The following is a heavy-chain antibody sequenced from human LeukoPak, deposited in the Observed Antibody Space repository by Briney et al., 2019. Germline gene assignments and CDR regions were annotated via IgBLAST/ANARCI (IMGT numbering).Heavy chain of an antibody. J-gene: IGHJ4*02. D-gene: IGHD4-17*01. CDR3: AKVAVRDYFDY. Sequence: GGSLTLACAVSVFTFNNARMRWVRQAPGKGLEWVSGISVSGGSTYYADSVKGRFTISRDNSKNTLYLQMNSLRAEDTAVDYCAKVAVRDYFDYWGQGTLVTVSS. CDR2: ISVSGGST. CDR1: VFTFNNAR. V-gene: IGHV3-23*01.